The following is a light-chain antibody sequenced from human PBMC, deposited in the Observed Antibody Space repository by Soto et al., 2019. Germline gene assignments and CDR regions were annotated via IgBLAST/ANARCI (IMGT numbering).Light chain of an antibody. Sequence: LAQSPATLSLSPGERATLSCRASQDISSYLAWYQQKPGRAPKLLIYAASTLQSGVPSRFIGSGSGTEFTLTISSLQPEDFATYYCQQLNNYPRDLTFGPGTKVDIK. CDR2: AAS. V-gene: IGKV1-9*01. CDR1: QDISSY. J-gene: IGKJ3*01. CDR3: QQLNNYPRDLT.